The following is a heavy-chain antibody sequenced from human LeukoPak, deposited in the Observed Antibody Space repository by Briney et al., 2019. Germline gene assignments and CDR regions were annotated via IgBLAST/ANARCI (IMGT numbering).Heavy chain of an antibody. CDR2: INGGNGNT. Sequence: ASVKVSCKASGYTFTSYAMHWVRQAPGQRLEWMGWINGGNGNTKYSQEFQGRVTITRDTSASTAYMEMSGLTSEDMAVYYCARDGRRHGSGSYSVGFDYWGQGTLVTVSS. CDR1: GYTFTSYA. V-gene: IGHV1-3*03. D-gene: IGHD3-10*01. CDR3: ARDGRRHGSGSYSVGFDY. J-gene: IGHJ4*02.